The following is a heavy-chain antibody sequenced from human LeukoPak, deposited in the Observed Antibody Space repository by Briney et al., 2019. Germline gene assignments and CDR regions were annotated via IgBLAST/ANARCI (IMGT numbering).Heavy chain of an antibody. J-gene: IGHJ5*02. CDR1: GYTFTSYG. Sequence: ASVKVSCKASGYTFTSYGINWVRQATGQGLEWMGWMNPNSGNTGYAQKFQGRVTMTRNTSISTAYMELSSLRSEDTAVYYCARGPTADNNWFDPWGQGTRVTVSS. CDR3: ARGPTADNNWFDP. CDR2: MNPNSGNT. V-gene: IGHV1-8*01. D-gene: IGHD2-21*02.